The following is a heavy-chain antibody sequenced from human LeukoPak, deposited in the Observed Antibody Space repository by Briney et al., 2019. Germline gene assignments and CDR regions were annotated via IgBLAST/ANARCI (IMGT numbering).Heavy chain of an antibody. D-gene: IGHD6-19*01. CDR3: AKDEGSGWSNWFDP. V-gene: IGHV3-23*01. J-gene: IGHJ5*02. CDR2: ISGSGGSP. CDR1: GFTFSSYA. Sequence: PGGSLRLSCAASGFTFSSYAMSWVRQAPGKGLEWVSAISGSGGSPYYADSVKGRFTISRDNSKNTLYLQMNSRRAEATAVYYCAKDEGSGWSNWFDPWGQGTLVTVSS.